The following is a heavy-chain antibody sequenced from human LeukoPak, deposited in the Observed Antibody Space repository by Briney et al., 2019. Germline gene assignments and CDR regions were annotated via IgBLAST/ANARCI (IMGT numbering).Heavy chain of an antibody. CDR2: INWNGDNT. J-gene: IGHJ4*02. CDR3: ARGSTHYDVLTGYHYYFDY. V-gene: IGHV3-20*04. CDR1: GFTFDDYG. D-gene: IGHD3-9*01. Sequence: PGGSLRLSCAASGFTFDDYGMSWVRHAPGKGLEWVSGINWNGDNTNYADSLKGRFTISRDNAKNSLYLQMNSLGAEDTALYYCARGSTHYDVLTGYHYYFDYWGQGTLVTVSS.